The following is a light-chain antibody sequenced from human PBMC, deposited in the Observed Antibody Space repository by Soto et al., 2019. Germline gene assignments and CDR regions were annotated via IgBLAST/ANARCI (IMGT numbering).Light chain of an antibody. Sequence: EIMLKQSPGTLSLSPGERATLSCRASQSVSSSYLVWYQQKPGQAPRLLIYGASSRATGIPDRFSGSGSGTDFTLTISRLEPEDFAVYYCQQYGSSGTFGQGTMV. CDR2: GAS. V-gene: IGKV3-20*01. J-gene: IGKJ1*01. CDR3: QQYGSSGT. CDR1: QSVSSSY.